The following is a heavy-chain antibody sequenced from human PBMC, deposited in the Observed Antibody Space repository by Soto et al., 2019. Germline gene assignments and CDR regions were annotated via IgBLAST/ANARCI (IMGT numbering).Heavy chain of an antibody. Sequence: QVQLQESGPGLVKPSETLSLTCTVSGGSISSYYWTWIRQPPGKGLEWIGFMYNSGSTHYNPSLKSRVTITQDTSMNQFSLNLRSVTVADTAVYYCASMGYHYGSGSYPLDYWGQGTLVTVSS. J-gene: IGHJ4*02. CDR3: ASMGYHYGSGSYPLDY. CDR1: GGSISSYY. CDR2: MYNSGST. V-gene: IGHV4-59*08. D-gene: IGHD3-10*01.